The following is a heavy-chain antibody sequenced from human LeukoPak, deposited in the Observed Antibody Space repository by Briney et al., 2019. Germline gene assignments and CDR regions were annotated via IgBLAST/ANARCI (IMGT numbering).Heavy chain of an antibody. J-gene: IGHJ4*02. D-gene: IGHD3-3*01. CDR3: ARDLGYYDFWSGYYRGPYYFDY. CDR1: GFTFSSYW. CDR2: IKQDGSEE. V-gene: IGHV3-7*01. Sequence: PGGSLRLSCAASGFTFSSYWMSWVRQAPGKGLEWVANIKQDGSEEYYVDSVKGRFTISRDNAKNSLYLQMNSLRAEDTAVYYCARDLGYYDFWSGYYRGPYYFDYWGQGTLVTVSS.